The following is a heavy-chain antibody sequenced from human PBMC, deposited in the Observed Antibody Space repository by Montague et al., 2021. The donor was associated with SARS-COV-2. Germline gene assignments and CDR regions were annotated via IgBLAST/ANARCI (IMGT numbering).Heavy chain of an antibody. CDR2: ISYDGSNK. J-gene: IGHJ4*02. Sequence: YLRLSCAASGFPFSSYAMHWVRQAPGKGLEWVAVISYDGSNKYYADSVKGRFTISRDNSKNTLYLQMNSLRAEDTAVYYCARDEVTMVRGVTSFDYWGQGTLVTVSS. V-gene: IGHV3-30-3*01. CDR1: GFPFSSYA. D-gene: IGHD3-10*01. CDR3: ARDEVTMVRGVTSFDY.